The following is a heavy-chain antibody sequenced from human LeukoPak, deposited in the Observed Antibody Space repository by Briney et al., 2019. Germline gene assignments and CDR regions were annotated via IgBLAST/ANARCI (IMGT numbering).Heavy chain of an antibody. V-gene: IGHV3-23*02. D-gene: IGHD1-7*01. J-gene: IGHJ4*02. CDR3: AKGSTTGGELRHDY. Sequence: GGSLRLSCAASGFTFRNYAMSWVRQAPGKGLEWVSGISDGGDSTYYGDSVKGRFTMFRDNSKNTLYLQMNSLRVEDTAVYYCAKGSTTGGELRHDYWGQGTLVTVSS. CDR2: ISDGGDST. CDR1: GFTFRNYA.